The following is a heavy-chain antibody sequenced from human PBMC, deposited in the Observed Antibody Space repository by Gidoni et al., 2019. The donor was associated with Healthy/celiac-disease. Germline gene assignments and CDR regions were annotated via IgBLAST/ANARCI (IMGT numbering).Heavy chain of an antibody. Sequence: EVQLVESGGGLVKPGGSLRLSCAASGFTFSNAWMSWVRQAPGKGLEWVGRIKSKTDGGTTDYAAPVKGRFTISRDDSKNTLYLQMNSLKTEDTAVYYCTTDPQDYYDSSGYSPPFDYWGQGTLVTVSS. D-gene: IGHD3-22*01. V-gene: IGHV3-15*01. CDR2: IKSKTDGGTT. CDR3: TTDPQDYYDSSGYSPPFDY. J-gene: IGHJ4*02. CDR1: GFTFSNAW.